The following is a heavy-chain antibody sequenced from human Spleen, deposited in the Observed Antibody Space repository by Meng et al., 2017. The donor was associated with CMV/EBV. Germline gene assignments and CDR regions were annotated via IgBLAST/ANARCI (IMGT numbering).Heavy chain of an antibody. CDR3: AKGDDFWTAQGLYYFDY. CDR2: ISSSGSTI. V-gene: IGHV3-23*01. Sequence: GGSLRLSCAASGFTFDDYAVHWVRQAPGKGLEWVSHISSSGSTIYYADSVKGRFTISRDNSKNTLYLQMNSLRAEDTAVYYCAKGDDFWTAQGLYYFDYWGQGTLVTVSS. CDR1: GFTFDDYA. J-gene: IGHJ4*02. D-gene: IGHD3/OR15-3a*01.